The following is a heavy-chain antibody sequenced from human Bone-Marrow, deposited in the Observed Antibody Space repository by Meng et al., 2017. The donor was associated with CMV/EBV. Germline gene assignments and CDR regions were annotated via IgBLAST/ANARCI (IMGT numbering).Heavy chain of an antibody. CDR1: GGTFSSYS. Sequence: SVKVSCKTSGGTFSSYSISWVRQAPGQGLEWMGGIIPMFRKEDYAQKFQGRVTITTGESTTTAYMELRSLRSEDTAVYYCARGAITVFGVVPGSVDNWGQGTMVTVSS. V-gene: IGHV1-69*05. D-gene: IGHD3-3*01. CDR2: IIPMFRKE. CDR3: ARGAITVFGVVPGSVDN. J-gene: IGHJ3*02.